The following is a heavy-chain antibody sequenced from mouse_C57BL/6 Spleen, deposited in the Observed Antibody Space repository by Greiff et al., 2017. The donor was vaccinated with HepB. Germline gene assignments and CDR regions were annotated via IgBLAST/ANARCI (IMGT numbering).Heavy chain of an antibody. D-gene: IGHD3-3*01. Sequence: QVQLKQSGAELVRPGTSVTMSCKASGYTFTNYWIGWAKQRPGHGLEWIGDIYPGGGYTNYNEKFKGKATLTADKSSSTSYMQFSSLTSEDSAIYYCARSEGTRYYAMDYWGQGTSVTVSS. CDR3: ARSEGTRYYAMDY. V-gene: IGHV1-63*01. CDR1: GYTFTNYW. J-gene: IGHJ4*01. CDR2: IYPGGGYT.